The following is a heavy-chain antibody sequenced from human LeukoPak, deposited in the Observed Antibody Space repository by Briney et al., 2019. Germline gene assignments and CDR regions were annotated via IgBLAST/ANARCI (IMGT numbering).Heavy chain of an antibody. CDR2: ISSSGSTI. Sequence: GGSLRLSCAASGFTFSDYYMSWIRQAPGKGLEWVSYISSSGSTIYYADSVKGRFTISRDNSKNTLYLQMNSLRAEDTAVYYCAKGLFSPYYYGSGSYYKDYWGQGTLVTVSS. V-gene: IGHV3-11*01. J-gene: IGHJ4*02. D-gene: IGHD3-10*01. CDR1: GFTFSDYY. CDR3: AKGLFSPYYYGSGSYYKDY.